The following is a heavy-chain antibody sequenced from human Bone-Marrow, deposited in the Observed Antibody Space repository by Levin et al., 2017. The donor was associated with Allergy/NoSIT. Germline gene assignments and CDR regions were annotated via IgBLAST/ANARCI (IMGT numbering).Heavy chain of an antibody. CDR2: IKEDGGAK. J-gene: IGHJ4*02. D-gene: IGHD5-12*01. Sequence: GGSLRLSCAASGFSFSTFWMSWIRQAPGKGLEWVANIKEDGGAKYYVDSVKGRFTISRDNAENSLYLQMNSLRAEDTAIYYCARDKFRGRDYWGQGTLVTVSS. CDR1: GFSFSTFW. CDR3: ARDKFRGRDY. V-gene: IGHV3-7*04.